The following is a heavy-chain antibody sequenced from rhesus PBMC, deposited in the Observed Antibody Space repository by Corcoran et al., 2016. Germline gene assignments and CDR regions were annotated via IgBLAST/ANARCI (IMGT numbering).Heavy chain of an antibody. J-gene: IGHJ4*01. V-gene: IGHV4-106*01. CDR1: GVSIRDDYY. D-gene: IGHD2-2*01. CDR3: ARDRSPYCTSTTCYFY. Sequence: QVQLQESGPGLVKPSEPLSLTCAVSGVSIRDDYYWIWIRQPPGKGLEWIGYIYGSGGGTNYNPSLKNRVTISIDTSKNQFTLKLSSVTAADTAVYYCARDRSPYCTSTTCYFYWGQGVLVTVSS. CDR2: IYGSGGGT.